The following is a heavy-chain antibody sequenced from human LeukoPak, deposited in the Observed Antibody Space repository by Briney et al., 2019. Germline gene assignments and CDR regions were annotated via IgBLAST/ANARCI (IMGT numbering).Heavy chain of an antibody. CDR3: ASNPPNTGDFYY. V-gene: IGHV1-8*01. D-gene: IGHD1-1*01. Sequence: ASVRVSCKPSGYTCTNLDINWLRQAPGQGLEWMGWMSPNSGDTGYAQKFQGRVSMTRDTSISTAYMELSSLRSEDTAVYYCASNPPNTGDFYYWGLGSLVTVSS. CDR1: GYTCTNLD. CDR2: MSPNSGDT. J-gene: IGHJ4*02.